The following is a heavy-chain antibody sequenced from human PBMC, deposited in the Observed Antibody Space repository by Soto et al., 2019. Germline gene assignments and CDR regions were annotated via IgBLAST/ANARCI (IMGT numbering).Heavy chain of an antibody. CDR1: GFTFSTFS. V-gene: IGHV3-48*02. Sequence: EVQLVESGGGSVQPGGSLRLSCAASGFTFSTFSMNWVRQAPGRGLEWISYISGGGRPISYADSVKGRFTISRDNAKNSLYLQMDSLTDEDTAVYYCARDLGWALESWGQGTLVTVSS. D-gene: IGHD3-3*01. CDR2: ISGGGRPI. CDR3: ARDLGWALES. J-gene: IGHJ4*02.